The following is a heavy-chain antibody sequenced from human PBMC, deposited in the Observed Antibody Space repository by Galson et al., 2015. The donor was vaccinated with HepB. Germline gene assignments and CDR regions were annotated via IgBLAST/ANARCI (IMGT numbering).Heavy chain of an antibody. V-gene: IGHV4-59*08. J-gene: IGHJ2*01. CDR1: GGSISSYY. CDR3: ARHPDGGIAAAGGRDWYFDL. CDR2: IYYSGST. Sequence: TLSLTCTVSGGSISSYYWSWIRQPPGKGLEWIGYIYYSGSTNYNPSLKSRVTISVDTSKNQFSLKLSSVTAADTAVYYCARHPDGGIAAAGGRDWYFDLWGRGTLVTVSS. D-gene: IGHD6-13*01.